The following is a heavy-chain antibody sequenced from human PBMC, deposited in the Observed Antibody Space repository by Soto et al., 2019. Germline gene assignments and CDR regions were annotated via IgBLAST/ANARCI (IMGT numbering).Heavy chain of an antibody. Sequence: GGSLRLSCAASGFTFSSYSMNWVRQAPGKGLEWVSSISSSSSYIYYADSVKSRFTISRDNAKNSLYLQMNSRRAEDTAVYYCAPSGSDQLLPVYWFDPWGQGTLVTVSS. J-gene: IGHJ5*02. V-gene: IGHV3-21*01. CDR2: ISSSSSYI. CDR1: GFTFSSYS. CDR3: APSGSDQLLPVYWFDP. D-gene: IGHD2-2*01.